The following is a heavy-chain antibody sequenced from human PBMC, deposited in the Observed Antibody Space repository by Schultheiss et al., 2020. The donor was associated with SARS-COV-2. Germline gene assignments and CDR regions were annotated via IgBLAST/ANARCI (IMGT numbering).Heavy chain of an antibody. CDR2: IYYSGST. V-gene: IGHV4-31*03. J-gene: IGHJ6*03. CDR1: GGSISSGCYY. D-gene: IGHD2-15*01. Sequence: SETLSLTCTVSGGSISSGCYYWSWIRQHPGKGLEWIGYIYYSGSTYYNPSLKSRVTISVDTSKNQFSLKLSSVTAADTAVYYCARGKGSPIYFYYYMDVWGKGTTVTVSS. CDR3: ARGKGSPIYFYYYMDV.